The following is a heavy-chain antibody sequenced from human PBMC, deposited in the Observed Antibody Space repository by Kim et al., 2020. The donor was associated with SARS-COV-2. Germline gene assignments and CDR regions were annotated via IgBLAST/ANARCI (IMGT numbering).Heavy chain of an antibody. CDR1: GDSISGTDW. CDR3: ARQKAGVTYRYYYYGMDV. CDR2: IYHSGST. J-gene: IGHJ6*02. D-gene: IGHD3-16*01. Sequence: SETLSLTCVVSGDSISGTDWWVWVRQSPGKGLEWIGEIYHSGSTNYNPSLKSRITISVDKSKNQFSLELSSVTAADTAVYYCARQKAGVTYRYYYYGMDVWGQGTTVTVSS. V-gene: IGHV4-4*02.